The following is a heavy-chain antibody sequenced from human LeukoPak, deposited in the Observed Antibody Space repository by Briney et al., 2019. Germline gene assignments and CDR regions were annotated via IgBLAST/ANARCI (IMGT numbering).Heavy chain of an antibody. V-gene: IGHV1-69*05. CDR3: AITYSGSYLSPFDP. J-gene: IGHJ5*02. D-gene: IGHD1-26*01. CDR2: IIPIFGTA. CDR1: GGTFSSYA. Sequence: GASVKVSCEASGGTFSSYAISWVRQAPGQGLEWMGRIIPIFGTANYAQKFQGRVTITTDESTSTAYMELSSLRSEDTAVYYRAITYSGSYLSPFDPWGQGTLVTVSS.